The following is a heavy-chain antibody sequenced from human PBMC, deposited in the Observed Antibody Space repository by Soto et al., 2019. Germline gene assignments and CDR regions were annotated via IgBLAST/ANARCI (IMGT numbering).Heavy chain of an antibody. CDR2: INHSGST. D-gene: IGHD6-13*01. V-gene: IGHV4-34*01. J-gene: IGHJ6*03. CDR3: ARGRRQQLWYYYYMDV. CDR1: GVSFSGYY. Sequence: SETLSLTCAVYGVSFSGYYWRWIRQPPGKGLEWIGEINHSGSTNYNPSLKSQVTISVDTSKNQFSLKLSSVTAADTAVYYCARGRRQQLWYYYYMDVWGKGTTVTVSS.